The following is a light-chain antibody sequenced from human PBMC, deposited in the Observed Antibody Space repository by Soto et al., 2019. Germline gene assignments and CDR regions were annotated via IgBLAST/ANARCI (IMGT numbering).Light chain of an antibody. CDR1: SSDVGGYNY. CDR2: EVT. Sequence: QSALTQPASMSGSPGQSITISCTGTSSDVGGYNYVSWYQQHPGKAPKLLIYEVTNRPSGVSNRFSGSKSGNTASLTISGLQAEDEADYYCSAYRSSTPYVFGTGTKLTVL. J-gene: IGLJ1*01. V-gene: IGLV2-14*01. CDR3: SAYRSSTPYV.